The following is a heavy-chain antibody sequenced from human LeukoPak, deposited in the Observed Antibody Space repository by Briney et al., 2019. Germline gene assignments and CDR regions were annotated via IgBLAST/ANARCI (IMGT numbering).Heavy chain of an antibody. J-gene: IGHJ4*02. CDR2: TWYDGSNK. Sequence: PGGSLRLSCAASGFTFSSYWMHWVRQAPGKGLEWVAVTWYDGSNKYYADSVKGRFTISRDNSKNTLYLQMNSLRAEDTAVYYCARDYGDYSGKDYWGQGTLVTVSS. CDR3: ARDYGDYSGKDY. D-gene: IGHD4-17*01. CDR1: GFTFSSYW. V-gene: IGHV3-33*08.